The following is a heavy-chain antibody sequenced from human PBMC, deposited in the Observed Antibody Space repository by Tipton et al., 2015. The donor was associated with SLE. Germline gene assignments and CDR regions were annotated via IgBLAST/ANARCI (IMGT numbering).Heavy chain of an antibody. D-gene: IGHD3-22*01. CDR1: GGSISSGGYY. CDR3: ASSYDSSGYYPIDAFDI. J-gene: IGHJ3*02. V-gene: IGHV4-31*03. CDR2: IYYSGST. Sequence: TLSLTCTVSGGSISSGGYYWSWIRQHPGKGLEWIGYIYYSGSTYYNPSLKSRVTISVDTSKNQFSLKLSSVTAADTAVYYCASSYDSSGYYPIDAFDIWGQGTMVTVSS.